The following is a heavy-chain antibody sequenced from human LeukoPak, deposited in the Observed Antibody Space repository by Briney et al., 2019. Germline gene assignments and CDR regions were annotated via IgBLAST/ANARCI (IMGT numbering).Heavy chain of an antibody. D-gene: IGHD3-16*02. Sequence: GGSLRLSCAASGFTFNSFAMSWVRQAPGKGLEWVSAISGSGGSTYYADSVKGRFTISRDNSKNTLYLQMNSLRAEDTAVYYCAKSLYPQGVWGSYRYTPRDLWGQGTLVSVSS. CDR1: GFTFNSFA. CDR3: AKSLYPQGVWGSYRYTPRDL. V-gene: IGHV3-23*01. CDR2: ISGSGGST. J-gene: IGHJ5*02.